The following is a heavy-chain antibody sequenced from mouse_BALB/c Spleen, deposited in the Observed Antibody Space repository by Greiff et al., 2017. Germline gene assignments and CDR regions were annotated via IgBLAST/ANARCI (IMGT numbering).Heavy chain of an antibody. Sequence: QVQLKQSAAELARPGASVKMSCKASGYTFTSYTMHWVKQRPGQGLEWIGYINPSSGYTEYNQKFKDKTTLTADKSSSTAYMQLSSLTSEDSAVYYCAYYYGSFWYFDVWGAGTTVTVSS. CDR3: AYYYGSFWYFDV. CDR2: INPSSGYT. J-gene: IGHJ1*01. D-gene: IGHD1-1*01. V-gene: IGHV1-4*02. CDR1: GYTFTSYT.